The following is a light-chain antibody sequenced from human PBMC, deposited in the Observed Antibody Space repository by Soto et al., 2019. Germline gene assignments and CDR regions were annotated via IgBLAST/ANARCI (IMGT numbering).Light chain of an antibody. J-gene: IGKJ5*01. CDR3: QQRSNWPIT. CDR1: QSVSSY. Sequence: IVLAQSPATLSLPPGERATLSCRASQSVSSYLAWYQQKPGQAPRLLIYDASNRATGIPARFSGSGSGTDFTLTISSLEPEDFAVYYCQQRSNWPITFGQGTRLEI. V-gene: IGKV3-11*01. CDR2: DAS.